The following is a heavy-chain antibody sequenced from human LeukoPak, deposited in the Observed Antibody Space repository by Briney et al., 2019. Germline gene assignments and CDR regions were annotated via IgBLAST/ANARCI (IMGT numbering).Heavy chain of an antibody. J-gene: IGHJ3*02. V-gene: IGHV3-30*04. CDR3: AREGDSSGWRGDAFDI. Sequence: GGSLRLSCAASGFTFSSYAMHWVRQAPGKGLEWVAVISYDGSNKYYADSVKGRFTISRDNSKNTLYLQMNSLRAEDTAVYYCAREGDSSGWRGDAFDIWGQGTMVTVSS. CDR2: ISYDGSNK. D-gene: IGHD6-19*01. CDR1: GFTFSSYA.